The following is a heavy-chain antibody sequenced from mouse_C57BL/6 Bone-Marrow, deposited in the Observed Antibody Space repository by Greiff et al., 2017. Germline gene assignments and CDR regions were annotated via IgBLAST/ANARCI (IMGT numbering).Heavy chain of an antibody. D-gene: IGHD1-1*01. CDR3: ARHYGSDFDV. CDR1: GYSITSGYY. Sequence: DVQLQESGPGLVKPSQSLSLTCSVTGYSITSGYYWNWIRQFPGNKLEWMGYISYDGSNNYNPSLKNRISITRDTSKNQFFLKLNSVTTEDTATYYCARHYGSDFDVWGTGTTVTVSS. J-gene: IGHJ1*03. V-gene: IGHV3-6*01. CDR2: ISYDGSN.